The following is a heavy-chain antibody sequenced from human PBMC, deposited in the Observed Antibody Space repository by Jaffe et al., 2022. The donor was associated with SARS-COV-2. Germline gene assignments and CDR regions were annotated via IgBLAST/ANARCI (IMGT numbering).Heavy chain of an antibody. CDR3: ARDRGLMQLDENWFDP. V-gene: IGHV3-11*01. CDR2: ITNSGDTI. J-gene: IGHJ5*02. D-gene: IGHD6-13*01. Sequence: QVQLVESGGGLVKPGGSLRLSCAASGFTFSDYYMSWIRQAPGKGLEWVSYITNSGDTIYYADSVKGRFTVSRDNAKNSLYLQMSSLRAEDTAVYYCARDRGLMQLDENWFDPWGQGTLVTVSS. CDR1: GFTFSDYY.